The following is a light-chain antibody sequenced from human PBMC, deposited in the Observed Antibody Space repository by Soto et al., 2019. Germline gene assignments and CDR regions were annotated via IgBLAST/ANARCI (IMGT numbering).Light chain of an antibody. V-gene: IGKV3-15*01. CDR1: QSVSSN. Sequence: EIVMQQSPATLSVSPGERATLSCRASQSVSSNLAWYQQKPGQAPRLLIYGASTRATGIPARFSGSGSGTEFTLTITSLQSEDFAVYYGQQYNNWHRRNFGQGTLLE. CDR3: QQYNNWHRRN. CDR2: GAS. J-gene: IGKJ5*01.